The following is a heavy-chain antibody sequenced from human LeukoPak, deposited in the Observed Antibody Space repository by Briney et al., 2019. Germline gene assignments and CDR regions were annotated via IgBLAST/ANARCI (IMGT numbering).Heavy chain of an antibody. V-gene: IGHV3-74*01. CDR3: AKTHPMAGALLDF. CDR1: GFTINTFW. D-gene: IGHD6-19*01. J-gene: IGHJ4*02. Sequence: GGSLRLSCEASGFTINTFWMYWVRQAPGKGLVWVSRINSDGSSISYADSVKGRFTISRDNAKNTLYLQMNSLRAEDTAVYYCAKTHPMAGALLDFWGQGTLVTVSS. CDR2: INSDGSSI.